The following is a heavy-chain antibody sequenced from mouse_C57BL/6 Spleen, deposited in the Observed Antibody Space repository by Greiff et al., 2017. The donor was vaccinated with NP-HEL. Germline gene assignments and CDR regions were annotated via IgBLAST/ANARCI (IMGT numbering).Heavy chain of an antibody. CDR2: IDPSDSYT. CDR3: ASSQLRLLDY. Sequence: VQLQQSGAELVMPGASVKLSCKASGYTFTSYWMHWVKQRPGQGLEWIGEIDPSDSYTNYNQKFKGKSTLTVDKSSSTAYMQRSSLTSEDSAVYYCASSQLRLLDYWGQGTTLTVSS. J-gene: IGHJ2*01. V-gene: IGHV1-69*01. D-gene: IGHD3-2*02. CDR1: GYTFTSYW.